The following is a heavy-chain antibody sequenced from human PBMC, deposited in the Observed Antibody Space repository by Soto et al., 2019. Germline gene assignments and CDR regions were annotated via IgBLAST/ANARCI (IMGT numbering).Heavy chain of an antibody. CDR2: ISAYNGNT. J-gene: IGHJ4*02. D-gene: IGHD3-22*01. CDR1: GYTFTSYG. Sequence: ASVKVSCTASGYTFTSYGSIWVRQAPGQGLEWMGWISAYNGNTNYAQKLQGRVTMTTDTSTSTAYMELRSLRSDDTAVYYCARDWGYYYDSTAHSDYWGQGTLVTVSS. CDR3: ARDWGYYYDSTAHSDY. V-gene: IGHV1-18*01.